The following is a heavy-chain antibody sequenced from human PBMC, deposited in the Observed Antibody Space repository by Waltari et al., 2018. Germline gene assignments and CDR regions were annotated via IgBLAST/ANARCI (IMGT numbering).Heavy chain of an antibody. D-gene: IGHD3-10*01. J-gene: IGHJ6*02. CDR1: GFTFSSYA. CDR3: AKERGPYGRIYYYYGMDV. CDR2: ISGSGGSK. V-gene: IGHV3-23*01. Sequence: EVQLLESGGGLVQPGGSLRLSCAASGFTFSSYAMSWVRQAPGKGLGWVSAISGSGGSKDYADSVKGRFTISRDNSKNTLYLQMNSLRAEDTAVYYCAKERGPYGRIYYYYGMDVWGQGTTVTVSS.